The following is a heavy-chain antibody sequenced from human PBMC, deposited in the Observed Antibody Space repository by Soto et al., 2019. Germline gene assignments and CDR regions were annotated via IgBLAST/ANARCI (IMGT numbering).Heavy chain of an antibody. J-gene: IGHJ4*02. V-gene: IGHV3-7*05. CDR3: AASTHSILWDY. Sequence: EVRLVESGGGSAQPGGSLRLSCVGSGFSFSGYWMGWVRQAPGGRLEWVANIRGDGGEISFRVSLEGRFTIARDNAKNSLYLQMDSLRAEDTAMYYCAASTHSILWDYWGEGKLVTVAS. CDR1: GFSFSGYW. D-gene: IGHD2-21*01. CDR2: IRGDGGEI.